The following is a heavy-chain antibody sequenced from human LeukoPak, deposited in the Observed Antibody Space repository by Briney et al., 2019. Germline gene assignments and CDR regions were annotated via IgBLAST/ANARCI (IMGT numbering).Heavy chain of an antibody. D-gene: IGHD3-22*01. Sequence: GASVKVSCKASGYTFTGYYMHWVRQAPGQGLEWMGGIIPIFGTANYAQKFQGRVTITTDESTSTAYMELSSLRSEDTAVYYCGASPYYYDSSGYQNWFDPWGQGTLVTVSS. V-gene: IGHV1-69*05. CDR1: GYTFTGYY. J-gene: IGHJ5*02. CDR3: GASPYYYDSSGYQNWFDP. CDR2: IIPIFGTA.